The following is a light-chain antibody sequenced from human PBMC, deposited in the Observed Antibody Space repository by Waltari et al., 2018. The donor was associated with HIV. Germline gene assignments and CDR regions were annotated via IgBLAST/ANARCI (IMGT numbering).Light chain of an antibody. CDR3: PELSSFPLT. V-gene: IGKV1-39*01. J-gene: IGKJ3*01. CDR2: DAS. CDR1: QAVANK. Sequence: DIQMTQSPSSLSASVGDRVSITCRASQAVANKVIWFQQKPGKAPTVLILDASLFPGWVPSRFSGSGISTDFPFPLNGVQPDDFCSFFCPELSSFPLTFGPGTKVDVK.